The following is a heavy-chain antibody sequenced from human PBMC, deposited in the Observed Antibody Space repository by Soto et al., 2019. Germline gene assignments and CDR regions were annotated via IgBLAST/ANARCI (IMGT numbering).Heavy chain of an antibody. Sequence: QVQLQESGPGLVKPSQTLSLTCTVSGGSVSSGGYYWSWIRQHPGKGLEWIGYISYSGSTYYNPSLKSRTTISVHTSKNQFSLKLSSVTAADTAVYYCARALPSYYYYGMDVWGQGTTVTVSS. J-gene: IGHJ6*02. CDR3: ARALPSYYYYGMDV. CDR2: ISYSGST. V-gene: IGHV4-31*03. CDR1: GGSVSSGGYY.